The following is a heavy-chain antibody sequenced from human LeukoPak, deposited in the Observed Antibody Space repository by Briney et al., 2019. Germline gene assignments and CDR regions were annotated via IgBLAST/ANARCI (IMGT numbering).Heavy chain of an antibody. J-gene: IGHJ4*02. D-gene: IGHD3-3*01. CDR3: AREYGRDFDY. CDR1: GFTFDDYA. CDR2: ISWNSGSI. V-gene: IGHV3-9*01. Sequence: GGSLRLSCAASGFTFDDYAMHWVRQAPGKGLEWVSGISWNSGSIGYADSVKGRFTISRDNAKNSLYLQMNSLRAEDTAVYYCAREYGRDFDYWGQGTLVTVSS.